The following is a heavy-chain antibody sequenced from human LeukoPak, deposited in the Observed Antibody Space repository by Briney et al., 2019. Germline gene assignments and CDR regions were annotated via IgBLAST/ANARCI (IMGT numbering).Heavy chain of an antibody. Sequence: GASLQISCQGSGSIFTSYWIGWVRPLPGKGLEWMGIIYPGDSDTRYSPSFQGQVTISADKSISTAYLQWSSLKASDTAMYYCARHDCSSTSCYYFDYWGQGTLVTVSS. J-gene: IGHJ4*02. CDR1: GSIFTSYW. V-gene: IGHV5-51*01. CDR2: IYPGDSDT. CDR3: ARHDCSSTSCYYFDY. D-gene: IGHD2-2*01.